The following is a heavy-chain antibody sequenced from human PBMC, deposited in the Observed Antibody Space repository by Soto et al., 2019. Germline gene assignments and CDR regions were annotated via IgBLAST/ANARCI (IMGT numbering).Heavy chain of an antibody. D-gene: IGHD7-27*01. CDR2: INAGNGNT. V-gene: IGHV1-3*01. Sequence: ASVKVSCKASGYTFTSYAMHWVRQAPGQRLEWMGWINAGNGNTKYSQKFQGRVTITGDTSASTAYMELSSLRSEDTAVYYCAREERKLGDAFDIWGQGTMVTVSS. CDR3: AREERKLGDAFDI. CDR1: GYTFTSYA. J-gene: IGHJ3*02.